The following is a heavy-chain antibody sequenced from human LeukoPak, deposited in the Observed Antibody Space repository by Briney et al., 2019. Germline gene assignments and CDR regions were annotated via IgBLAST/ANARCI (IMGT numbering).Heavy chain of an antibody. CDR2: ISGSGGTT. J-gene: IGHJ3*01. CDR3: AKDPNGDYIGTFDV. CDR1: EFTFSSYT. D-gene: IGHD4-17*01. V-gene: IGHV3-23*01. Sequence: GGSLRLSCAASEFTFSSYTVSWVRQAPGRGLEWVSSISGSGGTTYYADSVQGRFTISRDNSKNMLYLQMNSLRAEDTAVYYCAKDPNGDYIGTFDVWGQGTMVTVSS.